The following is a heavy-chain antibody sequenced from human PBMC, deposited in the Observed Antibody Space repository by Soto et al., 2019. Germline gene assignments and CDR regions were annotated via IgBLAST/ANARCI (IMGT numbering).Heavy chain of an antibody. Sequence: EVQLVESGGGLVQPGGSLRLSCAASGFTFSTYWMHWVRQVPGKGLMWVSRIIGDGSNTNYADSVKGRFTISRDNAKNTLYLQMNSLTDEDTAVYYCARGTRVGGFGGLQYWGQGILVTVSS. V-gene: IGHV3-74*01. CDR3: ARGTRVGGFGGLQY. D-gene: IGHD3-10*01. CDR2: IIGDGSNT. J-gene: IGHJ4*02. CDR1: GFTFSTYW.